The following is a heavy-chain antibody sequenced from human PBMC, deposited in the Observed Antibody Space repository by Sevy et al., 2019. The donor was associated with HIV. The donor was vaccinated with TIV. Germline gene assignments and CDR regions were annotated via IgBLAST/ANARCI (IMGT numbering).Heavy chain of an antibody. CDR1: GFTVSSNY. Sequence: GGSLRLSCAASGFTVSSNYMSWVRQALGKGLEWVSVIYSGGSTYYADSVKGRFTISRDNSKNTLYLQMNSLRAEDTAVYYCATSTLTTVTVDAFDIWGQGTMVTVSS. V-gene: IGHV3-53*01. D-gene: IGHD4-17*01. J-gene: IGHJ3*02. CDR3: ATSTLTTVTVDAFDI. CDR2: IYSGGST.